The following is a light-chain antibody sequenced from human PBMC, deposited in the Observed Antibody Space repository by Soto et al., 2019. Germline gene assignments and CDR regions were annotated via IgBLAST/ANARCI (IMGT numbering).Light chain of an antibody. V-gene: IGKV3-11*01. CDR3: QQRSNWPLT. CDR1: QSVSSY. J-gene: IGKJ1*01. Sequence: EIVLTHSPATLSLSPGGRATLACRASQSVSSYLAWYQQKPGQAPRILIYDASNRATGIPARFSGSGYGTDFNLTISSLETEDFAVYYCQQRSNWPLTFGQGTKVDIK. CDR2: DAS.